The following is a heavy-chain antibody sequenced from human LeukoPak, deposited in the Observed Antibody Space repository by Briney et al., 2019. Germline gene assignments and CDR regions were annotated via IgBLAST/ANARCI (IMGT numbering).Heavy chain of an antibody. CDR2: IYYSGST. CDR1: GYSISSGYY. J-gene: IGHJ4*02. Sequence: SETLSLTCTVSGYSISSGYYWGWIRQPPGKGLEWIGSIYYSGSTNYNPSLKSRVTISVDTSKNQFSLKLSSVTAADTALYYCARENGYRYDYWGQGTLVTVSS. CDR3: ARENGYRYDY. V-gene: IGHV4-38-2*02. D-gene: IGHD5-18*01.